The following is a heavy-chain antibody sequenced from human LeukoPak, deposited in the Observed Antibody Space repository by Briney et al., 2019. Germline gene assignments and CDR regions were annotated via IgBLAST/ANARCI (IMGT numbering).Heavy chain of an antibody. CDR2: IYYSGST. CDR3: ARGGPIAGFDP. V-gene: IGHV4-59*08. D-gene: IGHD6-13*01. CDR1: GGSISSYY. J-gene: IGHJ5*02. Sequence: SETLSLTCTVSGGSISSYYWSWIRQPPGKGLEWIGYIYYSGSTNYNPSLKSRVTISVDTSKNQFSLKLSSVTAADTAVYYCARGGPIAGFDPWGQGTLVTVSS.